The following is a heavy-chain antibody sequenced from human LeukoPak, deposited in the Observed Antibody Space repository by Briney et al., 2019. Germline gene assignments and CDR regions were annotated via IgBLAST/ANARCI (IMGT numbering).Heavy chain of an antibody. Sequence: GASVKVSCKASGYTFTSSDINWVRQTAGQGLEWMGWMNPNSGSTGYTQRFQGRVTMTRNTHISTAYMELSSLRSEDTAVYYCVGFLRPFGMDVWGQGTTVTVSS. V-gene: IGHV1-8*01. CDR2: MNPNSGST. D-gene: IGHD3-3*01. J-gene: IGHJ6*02. CDR3: VGFLRPFGMDV. CDR1: GYTFTSSD.